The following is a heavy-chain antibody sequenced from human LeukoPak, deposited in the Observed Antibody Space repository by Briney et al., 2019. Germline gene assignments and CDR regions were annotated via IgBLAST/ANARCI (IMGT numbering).Heavy chain of an antibody. J-gene: IGHJ1*01. Sequence: SVKVSCKGSGGTFSSYAISWVRQAPGQGLEWMGRIIPIFGTANYAQKFQGRVTITTDESTSTAYMELSSLRSEDTAVYYCARGLIRQQLSPEYFQHWGQGTLVTVSS. CDR3: ARGLIRQQLSPEYFQH. D-gene: IGHD6-13*01. CDR2: IIPIFGTA. V-gene: IGHV1-69*05. CDR1: GGTFSSYA.